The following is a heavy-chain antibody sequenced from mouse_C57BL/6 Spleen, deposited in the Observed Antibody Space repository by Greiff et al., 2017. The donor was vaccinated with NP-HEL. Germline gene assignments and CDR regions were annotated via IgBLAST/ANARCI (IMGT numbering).Heavy chain of an antibody. D-gene: IGHD2-4*01. CDR1: GFTFSDSG. V-gene: IGHV5-17*01. CDR2: ISSGSSTI. CDR3: ARGGTTMITRAWFAY. Sequence: EVKLMASGGGLVKPGGSLKLSCAASGFTFSDSGMHWVRQAPETVLEWVAYISSGSSTIYYADTVKGRFTISRDNAKTTLFLQMTSLRSEDTAMYYCARGGTTMITRAWFAYWGQGTLVTVSA. J-gene: IGHJ3*01.